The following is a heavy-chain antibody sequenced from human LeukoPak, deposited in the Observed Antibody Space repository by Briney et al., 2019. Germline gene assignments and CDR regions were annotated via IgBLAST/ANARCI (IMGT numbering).Heavy chain of an antibody. CDR3: ARGVYQFDY. V-gene: IGHV3-7*01. J-gene: IGHJ4*02. Sequence: GGSLRLSCAASGFPFSSYWMTWVRQAPGKGLEWVAYMKQDGSEIYYVDSVKGRFTISRDNANNSLYLQMNSLRAEDTALYYCARGVYQFDYWGQGTLVTVSS. D-gene: IGHD3-16*02. CDR1: GFPFSSYW. CDR2: MKQDGSEI.